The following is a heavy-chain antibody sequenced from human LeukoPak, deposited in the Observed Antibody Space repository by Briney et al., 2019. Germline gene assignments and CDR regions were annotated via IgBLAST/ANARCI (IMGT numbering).Heavy chain of an antibody. CDR2: INPSGGTT. CDR1: GYTFTSYY. Sequence: GASVKVSCKASGYTFTSYYMHWVRQAPGQRLEWMGIINPSGGTTSYAQKFQGRVTMTRDTSTSTLYMELSSLRSEDTAEYYCARVGAMASFDNWGQGTLVTVSS. V-gene: IGHV1-46*01. D-gene: IGHD5-18*01. CDR3: ARVGAMASFDN. J-gene: IGHJ4*02.